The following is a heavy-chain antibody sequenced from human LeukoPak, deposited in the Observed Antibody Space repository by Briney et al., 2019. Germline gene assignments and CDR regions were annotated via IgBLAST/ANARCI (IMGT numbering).Heavy chain of an antibody. Sequence: GGSLRLSCAASGFTFSSYWMSWVRQAPGKGLEWVANIKQDGSEKYYADSVKGRFTISRDNAKNSLYLQMNSLRAEDTAVYYCAREGDFWSGYYTSDAFDIWGQGTMVTVSS. CDR1: GFTFSSYW. CDR2: IKQDGSEK. J-gene: IGHJ3*02. V-gene: IGHV3-7*01. D-gene: IGHD3-3*01. CDR3: AREGDFWSGYYTSDAFDI.